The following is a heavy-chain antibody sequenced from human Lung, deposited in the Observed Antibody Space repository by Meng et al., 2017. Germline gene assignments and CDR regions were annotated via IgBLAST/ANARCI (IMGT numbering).Heavy chain of an antibody. Sequence: ASVKVSCKASGYTFSDYYLHWLRQAPGQGLEWMGWINPISGATNYAQKFKGRVTMTRDTSINTADLEMRSMRSDDTAVYYCASTGSGDSSPPSLYYFYGMNVWGQGTTVTVSS. CDR3: ASTGSGDSSPPSLYYFYGMNV. J-gene: IGHJ6*02. V-gene: IGHV1-2*02. CDR2: INPISGAT. D-gene: IGHD2-15*01. CDR1: GYTFSDYY.